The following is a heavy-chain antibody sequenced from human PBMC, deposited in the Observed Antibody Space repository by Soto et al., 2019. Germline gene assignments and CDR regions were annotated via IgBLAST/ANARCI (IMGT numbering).Heavy chain of an antibody. J-gene: IGHJ5*01. V-gene: IGHV1-18*01. CDR1: GYTFTSYG. Sequence: ASVKVSCKASGYTFTSYGISWVRQAPGQGLEWMGWISAYNGNTNYAQKLQGRVTMTTDTSTSTAYMELRSLRSDDTAVYYCACVVWGVATTVRFDSWGQGTLVTVSS. CDR2: ISAYNGNT. D-gene: IGHD3-16*01. CDR3: ACVVWGVATTVRFDS.